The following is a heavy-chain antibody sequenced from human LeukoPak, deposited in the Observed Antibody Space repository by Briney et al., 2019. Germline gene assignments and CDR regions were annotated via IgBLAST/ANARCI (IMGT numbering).Heavy chain of an antibody. CDR1: GGSISSSSYY. J-gene: IGHJ4*02. D-gene: IGHD3-10*01. CDR2: IYYSGST. Sequence: SETLSLTCTVSGGSISSSSYYWGWIRQPPGKGLEWIGSIYYSGSTYYNPALKSRVTISVDTSKKQFSLKLSSLTAADTAVYYCARDVRVRGVIYFDYWGQGTLVTVSS. V-gene: IGHV4-39*07. CDR3: ARDVRVRGVIYFDY.